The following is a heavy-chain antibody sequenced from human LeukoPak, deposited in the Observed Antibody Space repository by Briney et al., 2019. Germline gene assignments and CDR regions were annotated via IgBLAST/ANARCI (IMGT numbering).Heavy chain of an antibody. CDR3: AKERTVRNAFDI. Sequence: PGGSLRLSCAASGFTFSSYGMRWVRQAPGKGLEWVAVISYDGSNKYYADSVKGRFTISRDNSKNTLYLQMNSLRAEDTAVYYCAKERTVRNAFDIWGQGTMVTVSS. J-gene: IGHJ3*02. D-gene: IGHD1-1*01. CDR1: GFTFSSYG. V-gene: IGHV3-30*18. CDR2: ISYDGSNK.